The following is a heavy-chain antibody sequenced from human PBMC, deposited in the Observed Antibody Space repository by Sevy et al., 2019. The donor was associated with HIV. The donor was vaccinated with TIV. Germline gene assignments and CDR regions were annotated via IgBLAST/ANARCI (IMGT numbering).Heavy chain of an antibody. CDR1: GGSISSYY. V-gene: IGHV4-59*01. CDR3: ARARYYDSSGSYYYGMDV. CDR2: IYYSGST. Sequence: SETLSLTCTVSGGSISSYYWSWIRQPPGKGLEWIGYIYYSGSTNYNPSLKSRVTISVDTSKNQFSLKLSSVTVADTAVYYCARARYYDSSGSYYYGMDVWGQATTVTVSS. D-gene: IGHD3-22*01. J-gene: IGHJ6*02.